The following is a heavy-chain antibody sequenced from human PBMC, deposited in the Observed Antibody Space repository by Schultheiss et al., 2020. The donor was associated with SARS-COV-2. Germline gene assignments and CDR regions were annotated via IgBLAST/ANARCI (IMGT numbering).Heavy chain of an antibody. J-gene: IGHJ4*02. Sequence: GGSLRLSCAASGFTFSSYWMSWVRQAPGKGLEWVAVISYDGSNKYYADSVKGRFTISRDNSKNTLYLQMNSLRAEDTAVYYCATLSTSGFDHWGQGTLVTVSS. CDR2: ISYDGSNK. V-gene: IGHV3-30-3*01. CDR1: GFTFSSYW. D-gene: IGHD3-10*01. CDR3: ATLSTSGFDH.